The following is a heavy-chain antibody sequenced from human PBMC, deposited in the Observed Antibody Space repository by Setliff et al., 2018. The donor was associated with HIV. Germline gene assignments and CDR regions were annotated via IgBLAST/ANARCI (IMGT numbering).Heavy chain of an antibody. V-gene: IGHV1-69-2*01. CDR3: ATPDYYGSQTYNLALHY. D-gene: IGHD3-10*01. Sequence: ASVKVSCKASGYTFTDYYMHWVQQAPGKGLEWMGRVDPKNGKTLYAENLRGRITITADTSTDTAYMELNSLRSEDTAMYYCATPDYYGSQTYNLALHYWGQGTLVTVSS. CDR2: VDPKNGKT. J-gene: IGHJ4*02. CDR1: GYTFTDYY.